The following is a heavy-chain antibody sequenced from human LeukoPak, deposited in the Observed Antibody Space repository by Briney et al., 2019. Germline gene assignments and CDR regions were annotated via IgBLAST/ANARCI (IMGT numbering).Heavy chain of an antibody. CDR1: GFTFDDYA. V-gene: IGHV3-9*03. CDR3: AKSGSSWYYFDY. Sequence: SGGSLRLSCAASGFTFDDYAMHWVRQAPGKGLEWVSGISWNSGSIGYADSVKGRFTISRDNAKNSLYLQMNSLRAEDMALYYCAKSGSSWYYFDYWRQGTLVTVSS. CDR2: ISWNSGSI. J-gene: IGHJ4*02. D-gene: IGHD6-13*01.